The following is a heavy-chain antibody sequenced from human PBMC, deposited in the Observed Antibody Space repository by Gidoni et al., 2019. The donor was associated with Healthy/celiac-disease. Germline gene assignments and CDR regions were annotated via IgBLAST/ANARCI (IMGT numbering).Heavy chain of an antibody. CDR2: IYYSGST. CDR3: ARGSSSWPKPGNYFDY. CDR1: GGSISRGGYY. V-gene: IGHV4-31*03. Sequence: PGLVKPSQTLSLTCTVSGGSISRGGYYWSWIRQHPGKGLEWIGYIYYSGSTYYNPSLKSRVTISVDTSKNQFSLKLSSVTAADTAVYYCARGSSSWPKPGNYFDYWGQGTLVTVSS. D-gene: IGHD6-13*01. J-gene: IGHJ4*02.